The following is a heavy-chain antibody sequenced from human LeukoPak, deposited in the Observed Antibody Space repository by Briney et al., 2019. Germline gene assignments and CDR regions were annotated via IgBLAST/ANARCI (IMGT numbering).Heavy chain of an antibody. V-gene: IGHV3-23*01. Sequence: PGGSLRLSCAASGFTFSSYAMSWVRQAPGKGLEWVSAISGSGGSTYYADSVKGRFTISRDNSKNTLYLQMNSLRAEDTAVYYCASSPPDYGGNSYYFDYWGQGTLVTVSS. CDR1: GFTFSSYA. J-gene: IGHJ4*02. D-gene: IGHD4-23*01. CDR3: ASSPPDYGGNSYYFDY. CDR2: ISGSGGST.